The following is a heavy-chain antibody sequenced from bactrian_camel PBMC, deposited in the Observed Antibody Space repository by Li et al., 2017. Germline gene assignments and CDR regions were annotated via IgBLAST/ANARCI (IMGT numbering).Heavy chain of an antibody. D-gene: IGHD1*01. CDR1: GLTLTRYC. J-gene: IGHJ4*01. Sequence: HVQLVESGGGSVQAGGSLRLSCEASGLTLTRYCIGWFRQAPGQERGWVGVISENRRGAYADSVKGRFTASKDRTKNTLYLQMGSLQPEDTAMFYCAAEHPRRALGLLRCGDDYAYWGQGTQVTVS. CDR2: ISENRRGA. CDR3: AAEHPRRALGLLRCGDDYAY. V-gene: IGHV3S6*01.